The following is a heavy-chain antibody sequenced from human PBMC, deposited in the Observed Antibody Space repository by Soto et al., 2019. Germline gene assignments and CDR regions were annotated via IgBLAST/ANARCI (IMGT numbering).Heavy chain of an antibody. CDR2: VSYSGST. Sequence: QVQLQESGPGLVKPSETLSLTCTVSGDSVSSLGYYWSWNRQPPGKALEWIAFVSYSGSTSYNPSLTSRVTLARDTTRNQCSLKLTSLTAADTAVYYCARSGAGSGWLGGQGTLVTVSS. CDR3: ARSGAGSGWL. J-gene: IGHJ4*02. D-gene: IGHD6-19*01. V-gene: IGHV4-61*08. CDR1: GDSVSSLGYY.